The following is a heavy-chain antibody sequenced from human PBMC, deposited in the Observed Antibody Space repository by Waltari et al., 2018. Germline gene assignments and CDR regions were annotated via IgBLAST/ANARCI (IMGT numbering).Heavy chain of an antibody. Sequence: EVQLLESGGGLVQRGGSLRLSCAACESTLSSCAVTWVRQAPGKGLEWVSSFTTSGNTYYADSVKGRFTISRDNSKNKMYRQMNSLRADDTAVYYCAKGAIGSAGLDYWGQGTLVTVSS. V-gene: IGHV3-23*01. CDR2: FTTSGNT. CDR3: AKGAIGSAGLDY. D-gene: IGHD6-13*01. CDR1: ESTLSSCA. J-gene: IGHJ4*02.